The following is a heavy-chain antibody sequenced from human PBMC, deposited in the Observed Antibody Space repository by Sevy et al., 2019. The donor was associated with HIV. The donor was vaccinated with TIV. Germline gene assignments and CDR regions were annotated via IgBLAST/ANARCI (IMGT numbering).Heavy chain of an antibody. Sequence: RGSLRLSCAASGFTFSSYWMNWVRQAPGKGLERVANIKEDGSDKYYVDSVKGRFTISRDNAQNSLYMEINSLRAEDTAVYYCARWDVWGKGTTVTVSS. CDR3: ARWDV. V-gene: IGHV3-7*01. CDR2: IKEDGSDK. J-gene: IGHJ6*04. CDR1: GFTFSSYW.